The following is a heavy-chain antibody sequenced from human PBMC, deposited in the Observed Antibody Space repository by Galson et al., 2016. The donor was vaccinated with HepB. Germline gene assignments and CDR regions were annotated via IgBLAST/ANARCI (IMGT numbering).Heavy chain of an antibody. V-gene: IGHV3-33*03. D-gene: IGHD4-11*01. Sequence: SLRLSCAASGFTFNSNAFHWVRQAPGKGLDWVAVIWSDGSKKYYGDPVRGRFTISRDNSRNTLYLQMNGLTVEDTAIYYCVREHDMSDYSDYEALDYWGQGTLITVSS. CDR3: VREHDMSDYSDYEALDY. J-gene: IGHJ4*02. CDR1: GFTFNSNA. CDR2: IWSDGSKK.